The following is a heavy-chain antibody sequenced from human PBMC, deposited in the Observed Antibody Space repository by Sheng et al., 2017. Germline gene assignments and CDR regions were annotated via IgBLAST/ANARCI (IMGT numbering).Heavy chain of an antibody. D-gene: IGHD1-1*01. CDR1: GFTFSSYG. J-gene: IGHJ6*03. V-gene: IGHV3-30*02. Sequence: QVQLVESGGGVVQPGGSLRLSCAASGFTFSSYGMHWVRQAPGKGLEWVAFIRYDGSNKYYADSVKGRFTISRDNSKNTLYLQMNSLRAEDTAVYYCAKDGNGVEYYYMDVWGKGTTVTVSS. CDR3: AKDGNGVEYYYMDV. CDR2: IRYDGSNK.